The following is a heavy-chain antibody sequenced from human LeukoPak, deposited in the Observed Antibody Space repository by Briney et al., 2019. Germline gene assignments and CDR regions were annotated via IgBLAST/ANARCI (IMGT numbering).Heavy chain of an antibody. D-gene: IGHD3-10*01. CDR2: INHSGST. CDR3: ARPLSGGPFDY. V-gene: IGHV4-34*01. J-gene: IGHJ4*02. Sequence: SETLSLTCAVYGGSFSGYYWSWIRQPPGKGLEWIGEINHSGSTNYNPSLKSRVTISVDTSKNQFSLKLSSVTAADTAVYYCARPLSGGPFDYWGQGTLVTVSS. CDR1: GGSFSGYY.